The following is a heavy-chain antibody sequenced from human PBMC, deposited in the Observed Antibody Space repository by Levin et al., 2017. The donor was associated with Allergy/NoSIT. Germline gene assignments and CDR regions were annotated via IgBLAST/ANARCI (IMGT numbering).Heavy chain of an antibody. CDR2: IYYSGST. J-gene: IGHJ3*02. Sequence: PSETLSLTCTVSGGSISSSSYYWGWIRQPPGKGLEWIGSIYYSGSTYYNPSLKSRVTISVDTSKNQFSLKLSSVTAADTAVYYCARGGYCSGGSCYSAPAFDIWGQGTMVTVSS. V-gene: IGHV4-39*01. CDR3: ARGGYCSGGSCYSAPAFDI. CDR1: GGSISSSSYY. D-gene: IGHD2-15*01.